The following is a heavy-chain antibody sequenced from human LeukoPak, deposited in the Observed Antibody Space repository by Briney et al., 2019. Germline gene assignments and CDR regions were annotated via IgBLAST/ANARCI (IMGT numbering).Heavy chain of an antibody. Sequence: PSETLSLTCAVYGGSFSGYYWSWIRQPPGKGLEWIGYISNSGSTNYKASLKSRVSISADTSKNQFSLKLRSVTAADTAVYYCARDGSLGFGELFGAFDIWGQGTMVTVSS. CDR3: ARDGSLGFGELFGAFDI. D-gene: IGHD3-10*01. CDR2: ISNSGST. V-gene: IGHV4-59*01. J-gene: IGHJ3*02. CDR1: GGSFSGYY.